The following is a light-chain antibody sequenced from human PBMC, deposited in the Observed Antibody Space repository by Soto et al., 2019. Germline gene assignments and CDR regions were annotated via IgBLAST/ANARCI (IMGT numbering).Light chain of an antibody. CDR2: EVT. V-gene: IGLV2-14*01. J-gene: IGLJ1*01. CDR3: SSYTTRRTYV. Sequence: QSVLTQPSSFSGSLGQSITISCTGTSSDVGRLNFVSWFQQHPGKAPKLLIYEVTKRPSGVSTRFSGSKSGNTASLTISGLQTEDEADYYCSSYTTRRTYVFGTGTKVNVL. CDR1: SSDVGRLNF.